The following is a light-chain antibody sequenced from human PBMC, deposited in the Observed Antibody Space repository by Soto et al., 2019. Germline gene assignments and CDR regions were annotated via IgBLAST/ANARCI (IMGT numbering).Light chain of an antibody. V-gene: IGLV2-23*02. CDR3: CSYAGSSTHVV. CDR2: EVS. Sequence: QAVVTQPASVSGSPGQSITISCIGTSSDVGSYNLVSWYQQDPGKAPKLLIYEVSERPSGVSNRFSGSKSGNTASLTISGLQAEDEAEYYCCSYAGSSTHVVFGGGTKVTVL. CDR1: SSDVGSYNL. J-gene: IGLJ2*01.